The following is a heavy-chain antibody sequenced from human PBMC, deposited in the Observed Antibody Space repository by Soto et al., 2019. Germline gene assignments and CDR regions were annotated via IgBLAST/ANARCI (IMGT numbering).Heavy chain of an antibody. J-gene: IGHJ4*02. V-gene: IGHV3-23*01. CDR1: GFAFSSNA. D-gene: IGHD3-16*02. CDR3: AKNRVSREYDC. CDR2: ITGGGGNT. Sequence: WGSLRLSCTASGFAFSSNAMSWVRQDPGKGLEWVSAITGGGGNTYYADSVKGRFTMSRDNSQNTLYLQMNSLRAEDTAIYYCAKNRVSREYDCWAQRTLVSVSA.